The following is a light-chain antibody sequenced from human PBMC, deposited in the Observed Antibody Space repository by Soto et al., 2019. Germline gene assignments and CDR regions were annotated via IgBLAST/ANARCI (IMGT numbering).Light chain of an antibody. Sequence: DVVMTQTPLSLSVAPGQPASISCKSSQSLLHITGETFLFWYLQKPGQSPQLLIYEVSTRVSGVPDRFSGGGSGTDFTLKISRVESEDVGIYYCMQALQTPITFGQGTRLEIK. V-gene: IGKV2-29*03. CDR1: QSLLHITGETF. J-gene: IGKJ5*01. CDR3: MQALQTPIT. CDR2: EVS.